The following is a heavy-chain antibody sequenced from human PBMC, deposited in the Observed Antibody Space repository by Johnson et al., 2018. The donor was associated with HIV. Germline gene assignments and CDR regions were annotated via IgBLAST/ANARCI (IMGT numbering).Heavy chain of an antibody. J-gene: IGHJ3*01. CDR2: ISYDGTNK. D-gene: IGHD2-8*01. CDR3: VRGSLTDDSFAD. V-gene: IGHV3-30-3*01. CDR1: GFTFSSFA. Sequence: QMQLVESGGGVVQPGTSLRLACAASGFTFSSFAMHWVRQAPGKGLEWVAFISYDGTNKYFTDSVRGRFTISRDNSRNTLFLQMNSLRAEDTAMYFCVRGSLTDDSFADWGQGTMVLVSS.